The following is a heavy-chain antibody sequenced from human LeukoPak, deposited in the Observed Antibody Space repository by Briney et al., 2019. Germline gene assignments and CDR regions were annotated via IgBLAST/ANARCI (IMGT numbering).Heavy chain of an antibody. CDR1: GGSISSGGYY. D-gene: IGHD4-11*01. J-gene: IGHJ4*02. CDR2: IYHSGST. CDR3: AKMTPVTSFQLLVLDS. V-gene: IGHV4-30-2*01. Sequence: SQTLSLTCTVSGGSISSGGYYWSWIRQPPGKVLEWIGYIYHSGSTYYNPSLKSRVTVSVDNSKNQFSLKLSSVTAADTAVYYCAKMTPVTSFQLLVLDSWGPGTLVTISS.